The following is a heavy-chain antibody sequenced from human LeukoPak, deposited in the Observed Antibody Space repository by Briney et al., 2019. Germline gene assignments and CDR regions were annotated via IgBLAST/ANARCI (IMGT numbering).Heavy chain of an antibody. CDR3: ARRQSNYYYYYGMDV. CDR1: GGSISSYY. Sequence: SETLSLTCTVSGGSISSYYWSWLRQPPGKGLEWIGYIYYSGSTNYNPSLKSRVTISVDTSKNQFSLKLSSVTAADTAVYYCARRQSNYYYYYGMDVWGQGTTVTVSS. V-gene: IGHV4-59*08. J-gene: IGHJ6*02. CDR2: IYYSGST. D-gene: IGHD4-11*01.